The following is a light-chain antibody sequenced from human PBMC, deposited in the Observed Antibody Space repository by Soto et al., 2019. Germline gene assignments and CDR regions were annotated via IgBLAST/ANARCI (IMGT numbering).Light chain of an antibody. CDR1: SSNFGSYNL. V-gene: IGLV2-23*01. CDR2: EGS. Sequence: QSALTQPASVSGSPGQSITISCTGTSSNFGSYNLVSWYQLHPGEAPKLMLYEGSKRPSGVSNRFSGSKSANTASLTISGLRAEDEADYYCCSYAGSDTMIFGGGTKLTVL. J-gene: IGLJ2*01. CDR3: CSYAGSDTMI.